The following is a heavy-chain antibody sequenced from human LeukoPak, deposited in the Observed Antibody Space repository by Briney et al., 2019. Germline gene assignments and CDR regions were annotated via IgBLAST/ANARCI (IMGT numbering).Heavy chain of an antibody. J-gene: IGHJ4*02. CDR1: GGTFSSYA. V-gene: IGHV1-69*13. Sequence: ASVKVSCKASGGTFSSYAISWVRQAPGQGLEWMGGIIPIFGTANYAQKFQGRVTITADESTSTAYMELSSLRSEDTAVYYCARRGAFGYSSGREDHWGQGTLVTVSS. CDR3: ARRGAFGYSSGREDH. D-gene: IGHD6-19*01. CDR2: IIPIFGTA.